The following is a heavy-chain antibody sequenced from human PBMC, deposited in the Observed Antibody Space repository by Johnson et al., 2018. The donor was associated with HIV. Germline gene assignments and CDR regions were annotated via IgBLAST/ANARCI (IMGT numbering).Heavy chain of an antibody. V-gene: IGHV3-15*01. J-gene: IGHJ3*01. CDR3: TTDLIVVIPIGAFDV. D-gene: IGHD3-16*01. Sequence: VQLVESGGSLVKPGGSLRLSCAASGFSFSNTWMSWVRQAPGKGLAWVARINTKADGGPTDYAAPVQGRFTISREDSKNTVYLQMNGLKIEDTAVYYCTTDLIVVIPIGAFDVWGQGTMVTVS. CDR1: GFSFSNTW. CDR2: INTKADGGPT.